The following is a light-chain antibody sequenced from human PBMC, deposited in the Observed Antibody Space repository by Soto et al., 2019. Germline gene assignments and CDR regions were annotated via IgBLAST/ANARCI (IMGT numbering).Light chain of an antibody. CDR2: KAS. J-gene: IGKJ1*01. CDR1: QSISSW. V-gene: IGKV1-5*03. Sequence: DIPMTQSPSTLSASVGDRLTITCRASQSISSWLAWYQQKPGKAPKLLIYKASSLASGIPSRFSGSGSGTEFTLTISSLEPDDFAVYYCQQYNSLGTFGQGTKVDIK. CDR3: QQYNSLGT.